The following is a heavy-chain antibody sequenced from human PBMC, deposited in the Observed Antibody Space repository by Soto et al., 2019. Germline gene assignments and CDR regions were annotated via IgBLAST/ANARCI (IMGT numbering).Heavy chain of an antibody. CDR2: INPNSGGT. CDR1: GYTFTGYY. J-gene: IGHJ4*02. V-gene: IGHV1-2*02. CDR3: ARVRGWDFWSGYYDY. Sequence: GASVKVSCKASGYTFTGYYMHWVRQAPGQGLEWMGWINPNSGGTNYAQKFQGRVTMTRDTSISTAYMELSRLRSDDTAVYYCARVRGWDFWSGYYDYWGQGTLVTVSS. D-gene: IGHD3-3*01.